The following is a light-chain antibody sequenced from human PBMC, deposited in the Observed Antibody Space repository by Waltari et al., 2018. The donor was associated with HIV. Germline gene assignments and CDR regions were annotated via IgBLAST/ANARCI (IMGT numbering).Light chain of an antibody. J-gene: IGLJ1*01. CDR2: LLS. CDR1: VVDSGPEIY. Sequence: QSALAQPASVSGSPGQSITISCAGAVVDSGPEIYVSWYQQHPGRAPRLIIYLLSRRPSGVSDLFSGSSSVMSSTLTISGLQSDDEAHYYCSSYSTITSLFVFGTGTRVTVL. V-gene: IGLV2-14*01. CDR3: SSYSTITSLFV.